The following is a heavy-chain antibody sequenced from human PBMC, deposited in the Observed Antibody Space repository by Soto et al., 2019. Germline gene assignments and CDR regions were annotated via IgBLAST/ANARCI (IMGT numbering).Heavy chain of an antibody. CDR1: VFSLTTRGVV. D-gene: IGHD2-15*01. J-gene: IGHJ5*02. V-gene: IGHV2-5*02. Sequence: ETPPRTENARDTRTLTCSFSVFSLTTRGVVVGWIRQPPGKALEWLAHVYWDDDKRYSPALKRRLTITKDTSKNQVVLTMTNMDPVDTATYYCAHRSVAAVGYSWCHPWCQGTLVTVSS. CDR3: AHRSVAAVGYSWCHP. CDR2: VYWDDDK.